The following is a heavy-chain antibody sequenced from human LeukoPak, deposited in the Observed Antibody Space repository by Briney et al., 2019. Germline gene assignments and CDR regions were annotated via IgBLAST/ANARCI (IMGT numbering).Heavy chain of an antibody. V-gene: IGHV3-7*04. J-gene: IGHJ2*01. CDR1: GFTFSSYW. Sequence: PGGSLRLSCAASGFTFSSYWMSWVRQAPGKGLEWVGHIKEDGSQKDYVDSVKGRLTISRDNAKNSLYLQMNSLRAEDTAVYYCARVHWYFDFWGRGTLVTVSS. CDR2: IKEDGSQK. CDR3: ARVHWYFDF.